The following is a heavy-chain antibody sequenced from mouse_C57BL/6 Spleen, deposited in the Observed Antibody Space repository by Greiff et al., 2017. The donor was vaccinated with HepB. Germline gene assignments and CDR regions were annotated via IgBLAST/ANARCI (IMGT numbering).Heavy chain of an antibody. CDR2: INPNNGGT. CDR3: ARGPITTVVAKNYAMDY. V-gene: IGHV1-26*01. Sequence: EVQLQQSGPELVKPGASVKISCKASGYTFTDYYMNWVKQSHGKSLEWIGDINPNNGGTSYNQKFKGKATLTVDKSSSTAYMELRSLTSEDSAGYYCARGPITTVVAKNYAMDYWGQGTSVTVSS. D-gene: IGHD1-1*01. CDR1: GYTFTDYY. J-gene: IGHJ4*01.